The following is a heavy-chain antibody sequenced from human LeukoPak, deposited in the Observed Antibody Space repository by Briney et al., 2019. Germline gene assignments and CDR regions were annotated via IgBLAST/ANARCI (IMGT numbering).Heavy chain of an antibody. V-gene: IGHV3-23*01. Sequence: GGSLRLSCAASGFTVSSNYMSWVRQAPGKGLEWVSGMSGGGANIYYAASVKGRFTISSDNSNNTFYLQMSSLRGDDTAVYYCAKGAQSSAYSAIDYWGQGTLVTVSS. D-gene: IGHD3-22*01. CDR2: MSGGGANI. J-gene: IGHJ4*02. CDR1: GFTVSSNY. CDR3: AKGAQSSAYSAIDY.